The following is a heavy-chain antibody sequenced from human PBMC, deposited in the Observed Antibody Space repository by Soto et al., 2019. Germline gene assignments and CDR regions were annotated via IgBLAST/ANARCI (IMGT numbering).Heavy chain of an antibody. CDR3: ARGLRGVATYYYYGMDV. Sequence: QVQLQESGPGLVKPSQTLSLTCTVSGGSISSGGYYWSWIRQHPGKRLEWIGYIYYSGSTYYNPSLKSRVSISVDTSKNQFSLKLSSVTAADTAVYYCARGLRGVATYYYYGMDVWGQGTTVTVSS. CDR2: IYYSGST. D-gene: IGHD3-10*01. J-gene: IGHJ6*02. V-gene: IGHV4-31*03. CDR1: GGSISSGGYY.